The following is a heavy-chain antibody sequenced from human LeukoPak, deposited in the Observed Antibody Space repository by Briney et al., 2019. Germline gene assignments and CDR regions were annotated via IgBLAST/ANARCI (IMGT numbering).Heavy chain of an antibody. V-gene: IGHV3-74*01. Sequence: GGSLRLSCAASGFTFSSYWMHWVRQAPGKGLVWVSRINSDGSSTSYADSVKGRFTISRDNAKNTLYLQMNSLRAEDTAVFYCVKGGYNSGWSAYWGQGTLVTVSS. CDR2: INSDGSST. CDR1: GFTFSSYW. CDR3: VKGGYNSGWSAY. D-gene: IGHD6-19*01. J-gene: IGHJ4*02.